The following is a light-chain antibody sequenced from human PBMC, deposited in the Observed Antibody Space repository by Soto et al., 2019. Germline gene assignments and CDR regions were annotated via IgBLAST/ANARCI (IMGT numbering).Light chain of an antibody. CDR1: QSVSSY. J-gene: IGKJ4*01. CDR3: QQRSNWPSLP. CDR2: DAS. V-gene: IGKV3-11*01. Sequence: EIVLTQSPATLSLSPGERATLSCRASQSVSSYLAWYQQKPGQAPRLLIYDASNRATGIPARFSGSGSGTDFTRTISSLEPEDFAVYYCQQRSNWPSLPFGGGTKVHIK.